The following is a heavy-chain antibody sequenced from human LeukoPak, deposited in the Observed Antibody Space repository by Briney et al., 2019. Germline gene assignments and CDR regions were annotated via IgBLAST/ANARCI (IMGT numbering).Heavy chain of an antibody. D-gene: IGHD6-19*01. V-gene: IGHV1-8*01. Sequence: ASVKVSCKASGYTFTSYHINWVRQATGQGLEWMGWMSPNSGNTDYAQKFQGRVTMTRDTSISTAYMELSRLRSDDTAVYYCARVLGDSSGWYEGSAFDIWGQGTMVTVSS. J-gene: IGHJ3*02. CDR1: GYTFTSYH. CDR3: ARVLGDSSGWYEGSAFDI. CDR2: MSPNSGNT.